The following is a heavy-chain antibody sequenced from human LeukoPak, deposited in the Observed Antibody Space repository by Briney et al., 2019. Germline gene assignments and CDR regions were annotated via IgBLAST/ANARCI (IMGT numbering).Heavy chain of an antibody. Sequence: GGSLRLSYAASGFTFSSYAKSWVRQAPGKGLEWVSAISGSGGSTYYADSVKGRFTISRDNSKNTLYLQMNSLRAEDTAVYYCAKPQYYDFWSGYPYDAFDIWGQGTMVTVSS. D-gene: IGHD3-3*01. J-gene: IGHJ3*02. CDR1: GFTFSSYA. CDR2: ISGSGGST. CDR3: AKPQYYDFWSGYPYDAFDI. V-gene: IGHV3-23*01.